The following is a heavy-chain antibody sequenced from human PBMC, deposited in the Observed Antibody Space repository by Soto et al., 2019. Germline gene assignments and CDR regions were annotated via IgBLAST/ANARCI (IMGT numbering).Heavy chain of an antibody. J-gene: IGHJ6*02. CDR3: ARVPYSSGWRYYYYGMDV. Sequence: GGSLRLSCAASGFTFDDYAMHWVRQAPGKGLEWVSGISWNSGSIGYADSVKGRFTISRDNAKNSLYLQMNSLRAEDTALYYCARVPYSSGWRYYYYGMDVWGQGTTVTVSS. V-gene: IGHV3-9*01. D-gene: IGHD6-19*01. CDR2: ISWNSGSI. CDR1: GFTFDDYA.